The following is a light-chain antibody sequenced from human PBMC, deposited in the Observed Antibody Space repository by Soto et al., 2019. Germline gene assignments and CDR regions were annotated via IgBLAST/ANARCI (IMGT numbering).Light chain of an antibody. CDR1: QCFXSNY. Sequence: IVLTQCPCTLSLSPGERGALSCRASQCFXSNYVAWYQQKPGQAPRLLXAGASNRATGTPDRLRGSGSGTDFTLTITRLEPEYFAVYYCHQYGSAPWTFGQGTKVDIK. CDR2: GAS. J-gene: IGKJ1*01. V-gene: IGKV3-20*01. CDR3: HQYGSAPWT.